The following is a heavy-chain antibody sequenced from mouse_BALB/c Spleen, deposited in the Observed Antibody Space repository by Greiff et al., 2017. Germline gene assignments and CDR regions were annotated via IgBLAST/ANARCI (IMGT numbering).Heavy chain of an antibody. D-gene: IGHD2-1*01. Sequence: DVKLQESGGGLVQPGGSLNLSCAASGFDFSRYWMSWARQAPGKGQEWIGEINPGSSTINYTPSLKDKFIISRDNAKNTLYLQMSKVRSEDTALYYCARLDGNTLFAYWGQGTLVTVSA. CDR1: GFDFSRYW. CDR2: INPGSSTI. CDR3: ARLDGNTLFAY. J-gene: IGHJ3*01. V-gene: IGHV4-2*02.